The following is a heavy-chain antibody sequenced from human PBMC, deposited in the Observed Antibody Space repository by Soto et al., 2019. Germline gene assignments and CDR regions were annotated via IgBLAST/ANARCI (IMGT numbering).Heavy chain of an antibody. D-gene: IGHD2-2*01. J-gene: IGHJ3*02. CDR3: AREVDIVVVPAADDAFDI. CDR1: GFTFSSYW. CDR2: INSDGSST. Sequence: GGSLRLSCAASGFTFSSYWMHWVRQAPGKGLVWVSRINSDGSSTSYADSVKGRFTISRDNAKNTLYLQMNSLRAEDTAVYYCAREVDIVVVPAADDAFDIWGQGTMVTVSS. V-gene: IGHV3-74*01.